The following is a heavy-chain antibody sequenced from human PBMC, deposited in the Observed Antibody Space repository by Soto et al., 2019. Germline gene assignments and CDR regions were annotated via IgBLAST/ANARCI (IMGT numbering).Heavy chain of an antibody. Sequence: SETLSLTCTVSGGSISSGGYYWSWIRQHPGKGLEWIGYIYYSGSTYYNPSLKSRVTISVDTSKNQFSLKLSSVTAADTAVYYCARDPRVCSGAPNYYYYGMDVWGQGTTVTVSS. CDR1: GGSISSGGYY. CDR3: ARDPRVCSGAPNYYYYGMDV. J-gene: IGHJ6*02. V-gene: IGHV4-31*03. CDR2: IYYSGST. D-gene: IGHD2-15*01.